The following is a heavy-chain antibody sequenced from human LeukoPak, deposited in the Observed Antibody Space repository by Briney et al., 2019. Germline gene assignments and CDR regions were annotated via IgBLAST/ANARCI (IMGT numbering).Heavy chain of an antibody. V-gene: IGHV4-59*01. D-gene: IGHD3-22*01. J-gene: IGHJ6*02. CDR2: IYYSGST. CDR3: ARGASHYYDSSGYYYYYYGMDV. Sequence: SETLSLTCTVSAGSISSYYWSWIRQPPGKGLEWIGYIYYSGSTNYNPSLKSRVTISVDTSKNQFSLKLSSVTAADTAVYYCARGASHYYDSSGYYYYYYGMDVWGQGTTVTVSS. CDR1: AGSISSYY.